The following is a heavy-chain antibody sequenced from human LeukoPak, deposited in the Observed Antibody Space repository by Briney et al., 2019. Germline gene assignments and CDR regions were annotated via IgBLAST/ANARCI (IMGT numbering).Heavy chain of an antibody. Sequence: PSETLSLTCTVSGGSISSYWWSWIRQPPGKGLEWIGYMYYSGSTNYNPSLKSRVTISVDTSNNQFSLKLSSVTAADTAVYYCASSSGWYRSSGRYFDSWGQGTLVTVSS. V-gene: IGHV4-59*01. CDR3: ASSSGWYRSSGRYFDS. J-gene: IGHJ4*02. CDR2: MYYSGST. CDR1: GGSISSYW. D-gene: IGHD6-13*01.